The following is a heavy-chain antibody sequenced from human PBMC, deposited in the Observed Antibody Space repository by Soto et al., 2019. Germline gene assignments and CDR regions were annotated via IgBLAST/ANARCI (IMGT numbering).Heavy chain of an antibody. Sequence: GSLRLSCAASGFTFSSYGMHWVRQAPGKGLEWVAVISYDGSNKYYADSVKGRFTISRDNSKNALYLQMNSLRAEDTAVYYCAKVRLKIAVAAPDYWGQGTLVTVSS. CDR1: GFTFSSYG. J-gene: IGHJ4*02. D-gene: IGHD6-19*01. V-gene: IGHV3-30*18. CDR2: ISYDGSNK. CDR3: AKVRLKIAVAAPDY.